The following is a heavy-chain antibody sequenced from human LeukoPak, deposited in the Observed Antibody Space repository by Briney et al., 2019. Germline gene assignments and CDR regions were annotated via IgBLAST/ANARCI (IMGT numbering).Heavy chain of an antibody. J-gene: IGHJ4*02. CDR3: ATQLAVAGTRGDY. D-gene: IGHD6-19*01. CDR1: GFTVSSNY. V-gene: IGHV3-66*02. Sequence: PGGSLRLSCAASGFTVSSNYMSWVRQAPGKGLEWVSVIYSGGSTYYADSVKGRFTISRDNSKNTLYLQMNSLRAEDTAVYYCATQLAVAGTRGDYWGQGTLVTVSS. CDR2: IYSGGST.